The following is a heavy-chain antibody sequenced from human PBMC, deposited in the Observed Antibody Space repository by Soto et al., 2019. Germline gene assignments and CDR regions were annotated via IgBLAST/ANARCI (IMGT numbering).Heavy chain of an antibody. CDR2: ISHDGNNT. D-gene: IGHD3-22*01. V-gene: IGHV3-30-3*01. CDR3: QRTRYYYDSTTYSDGEPADY. Sequence: GGSLRLSCAASGFTFSSYAMYWVRQAPGKGLEWMAFISHDGNNTYYADSVKGRFSISRDNSKNKLYLQMNSLRTEDTAMFYCQRTRYYYDSTTYSDGEPADYWRLGTFVTVSS. CDR1: GFTFSSYA. J-gene: IGHJ4*02.